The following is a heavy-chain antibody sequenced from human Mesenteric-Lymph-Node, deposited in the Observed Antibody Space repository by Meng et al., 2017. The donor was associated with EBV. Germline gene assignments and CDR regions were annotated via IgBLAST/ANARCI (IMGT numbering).Heavy chain of an antibody. J-gene: IGHJ4*02. Sequence: QVLLPESGLGLVKPSGTLSLTCCVSGGSISSSNWWSWVRQSPGKGLEWIGQIYHNGHTNYNPSLKSRVLISVDKSKNQFSLRLNSVTAADTAVYYRARDVQMATIWGQGTLVTVSS. V-gene: IGHV4-4*02. D-gene: IGHD5-24*01. CDR3: ARDVQMATI. CDR1: GGSISSSNW. CDR2: IYHNGHT.